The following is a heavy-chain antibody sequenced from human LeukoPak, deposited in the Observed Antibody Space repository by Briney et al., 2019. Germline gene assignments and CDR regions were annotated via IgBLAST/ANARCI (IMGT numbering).Heavy chain of an antibody. J-gene: IGHJ5*01. V-gene: IGHV3-11*05. CDR2: ISSSSFYT. D-gene: IGHD6-13*01. Sequence: GGSLRLSCAASGFTFSDYYMSWIRQAPGKGLEWVSYISSSSFYTKYADSVKGRFTISIDNAKKSLYLQMNGLRADDTAVYYRASDRSSSSWFDSWGQGTRVTVSS. CDR3: ASDRSSSSWFDS. CDR1: GFTFSDYY.